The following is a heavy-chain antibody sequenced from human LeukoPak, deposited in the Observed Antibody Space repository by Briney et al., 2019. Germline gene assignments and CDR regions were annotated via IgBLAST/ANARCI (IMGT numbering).Heavy chain of an antibody. J-gene: IGHJ4*02. CDR3: ASSTQISKYADY. V-gene: IGHV3-74*01. D-gene: IGHD2-2*01. CDR2: INSDGSIT. CDR1: GFTFSSYL. Sequence: RSGGSLRLSGAASGFTFSSYLMHWVRQAPGKGLVWVSRINSDGSITTYADSVRGRFIISRDNAKSTLYLQMNSLRAEDTAVYYCASSTQISKYADYWGQGALVTVSS.